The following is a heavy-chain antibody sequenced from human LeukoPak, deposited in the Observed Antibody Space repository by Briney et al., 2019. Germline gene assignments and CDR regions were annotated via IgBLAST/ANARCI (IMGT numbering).Heavy chain of an antibody. CDR3: AKDLNSRDY. CDR2: ISGSGGST. J-gene: IGHJ4*02. Sequence: GGSLRLSCAASGFTFSSYAMSWVRQAPGKGLEWVSGISGSGGSTYYADSVKGRFTISRDNSKNTLYAQMNRLRAEDTAVYYCAKDLNSRDYWGQGTLVTVSS. CDR1: GFTFSSYA. D-gene: IGHD6-13*01. V-gene: IGHV3-23*01.